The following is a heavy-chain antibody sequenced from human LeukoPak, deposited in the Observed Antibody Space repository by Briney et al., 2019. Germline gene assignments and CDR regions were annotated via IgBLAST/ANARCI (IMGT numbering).Heavy chain of an antibody. D-gene: IGHD3-10*01. V-gene: IGHV3-30*03. J-gene: IGHJ3*02. Sequence: GGSLRLSCAASGFTFSDFAMHWVRQAPRKGLEWLAVISYDGTNTYYADSVKGRFTISRDNSKDMLYLQMNSLRTEDTAVYYCARDFVANGGEPYPDAFDIWGQGTMVTVSS. CDR1: GFTFSDFA. CDR3: ARDFVANGGEPYPDAFDI. CDR2: ISYDGTNT.